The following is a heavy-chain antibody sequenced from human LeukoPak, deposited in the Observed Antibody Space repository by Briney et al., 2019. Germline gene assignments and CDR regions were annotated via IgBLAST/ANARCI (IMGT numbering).Heavy chain of an antibody. V-gene: IGHV4-30-4*01. CDR1: GGSISSGDYY. Sequence: SETLSLTCTVSGGSISSGDYYWSWIRQPPGKGLEWIGYIYYSGSTYYNPSLKSRVTISVDTSKNQFSLKLSSVTAADTAVCYCATVPRDSSGYYYGHDAFDIWGQGTMVTVSS. CDR3: ATVPRDSSGYYYGHDAFDI. J-gene: IGHJ3*02. D-gene: IGHD3-22*01. CDR2: IYYSGST.